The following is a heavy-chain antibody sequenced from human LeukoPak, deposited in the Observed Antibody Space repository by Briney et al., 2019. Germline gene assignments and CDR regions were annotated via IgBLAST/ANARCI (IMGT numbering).Heavy chain of an antibody. CDR3: AMDRRYSYIDY. V-gene: IGHV3-7*04. Sequence: PGGSLRLSCAASEFTFSNYWMNWVRQAPGKGLEWVANIKQDGSEKYYVDSVKGRFTISRDNAKNSLYLQMNSLRAEDTAVYYCAMDRRYSYIDYWGQGTLVTVSS. CDR1: EFTFSNYW. CDR2: IKQDGSEK. D-gene: IGHD5-18*01. J-gene: IGHJ4*02.